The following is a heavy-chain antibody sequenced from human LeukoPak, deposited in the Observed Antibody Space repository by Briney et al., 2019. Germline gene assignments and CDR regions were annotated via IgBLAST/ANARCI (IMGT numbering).Heavy chain of an antibody. V-gene: IGHV1-18*01. J-gene: IGHJ5*02. Sequence: ASVKVSCKASGYTFTSYGISWVRQAPGQGLEWMGWISAYNGNTNYAQKFQGRVTITADESTSTSYMELSSLRSEDTAVYSCARAGGYCSAGSCYSWFDPWGQGTLVTVSS. CDR3: ARAGGYCSAGSCYSWFDP. CDR2: ISAYNGNT. CDR1: GYTFTSYG. D-gene: IGHD2-15*01.